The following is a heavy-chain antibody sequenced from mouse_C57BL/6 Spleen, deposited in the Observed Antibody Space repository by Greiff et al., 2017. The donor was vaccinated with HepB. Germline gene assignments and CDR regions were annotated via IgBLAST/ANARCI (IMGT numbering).Heavy chain of an antibody. D-gene: IGHD4-1*02. CDR2: IYPRDGST. CDR3: ARREGNWEAWFAY. V-gene: IGHV1-85*01. CDR1: GYTFTSYD. Sequence: VQLQESGPELVKPGASVKLSCKASGYTFTSYDINWVKQRPGQGLEWIGWIYPRDGSTKYNEKFKGKATLTVDTSSSTAYMELHSLTSEDSAVYFCARREGNWEAWFAYWGQGTLVTVSA. J-gene: IGHJ3*01.